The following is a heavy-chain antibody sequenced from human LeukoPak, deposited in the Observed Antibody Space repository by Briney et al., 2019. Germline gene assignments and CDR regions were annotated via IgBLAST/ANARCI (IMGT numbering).Heavy chain of an antibody. Sequence: GGSLRLSCAASGFTFSSYGMHWVRQAPGKGLEWVAVISYDGSNKYYADSVKGQFTISRDNSKNTLYLQMNSLRAEDTAVYYCARVASRDLTYFDYWGQGTLVTVSS. CDR2: ISYDGSNK. J-gene: IGHJ4*02. CDR3: ARVASRDLTYFDY. D-gene: IGHD3/OR15-3a*01. CDR1: GFTFSSYG. V-gene: IGHV3-30*03.